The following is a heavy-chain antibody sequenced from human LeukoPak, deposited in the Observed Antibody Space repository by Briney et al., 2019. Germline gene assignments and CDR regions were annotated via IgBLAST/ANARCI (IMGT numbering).Heavy chain of an antibody. V-gene: IGHV3-30*02. CDR1: GFTFSSYG. J-gene: IGHJ6*03. CDR2: IRYDGSNK. D-gene: IGHD2-2*01. Sequence: GGSLRLSCAASGFTFSSYGMHWVRQAPGKGLEWVAFIRYDGSNKYYADSVKGRFTISRDNSKNTLYLQMNSLRAEDTAVYYCAKGPEHPPLSIVVVPAAGYYYYMDVWGKGTTVTVSS. CDR3: AKGPEHPPLSIVVVPAAGYYYYMDV.